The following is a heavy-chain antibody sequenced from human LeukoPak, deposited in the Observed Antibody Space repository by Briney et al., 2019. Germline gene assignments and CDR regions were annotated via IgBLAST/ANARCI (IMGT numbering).Heavy chain of an antibody. V-gene: IGHV3-53*01. D-gene: IGHD5-24*01. Sequence: GGSLRLSCAASGFTVSSNYMSWVRQAPGKGLEWVSVIYSSGSTYYADSVKGRFTISRDNSKNTLHLQMNSLRAEDTAVYYCARDRGGYKFDYWGQGTLVTVSS. CDR2: IYSSGST. CDR3: ARDRGGYKFDY. J-gene: IGHJ4*02. CDR1: GFTVSSNY.